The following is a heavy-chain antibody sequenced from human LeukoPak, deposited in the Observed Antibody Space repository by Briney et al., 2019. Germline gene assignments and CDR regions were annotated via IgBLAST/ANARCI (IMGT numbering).Heavy chain of an antibody. V-gene: IGHV3-30*18. J-gene: IGHJ4*02. Sequence: GGSLRLSRAASGFTFSSYGIHWVRQAPGKGLEWVTVISYDGSNKYYPDSVKGRFTISRDNSKNTVYLQMNSLRAEDTAVYYCAKALGAAFDYWGQGTLVTVSS. CDR3: AKALGAAFDY. D-gene: IGHD3-10*01. CDR2: ISYDGSNK. CDR1: GFTFSSYG.